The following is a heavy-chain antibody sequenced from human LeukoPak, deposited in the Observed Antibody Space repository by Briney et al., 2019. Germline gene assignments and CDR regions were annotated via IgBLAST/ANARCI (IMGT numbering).Heavy chain of an antibody. CDR2: IIPIFGTA. J-gene: IGHJ4*02. Sequence: GASVKVSCKASGGTFSSYTISWVRQAPGQGLEWMGGIIPIFGTAKYAQNRQGRVTITADESTSIAYMELSSLRSEDTAVYYCVRDRYLSQRYFDYWGQGTLVTVSS. D-gene: IGHD1-1*01. CDR1: GGTFSSYT. V-gene: IGHV1-69*13. CDR3: VRDRYLSQRYFDY.